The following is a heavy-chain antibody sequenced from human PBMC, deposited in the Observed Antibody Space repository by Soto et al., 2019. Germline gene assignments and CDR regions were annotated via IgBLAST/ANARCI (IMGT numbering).Heavy chain of an antibody. Sequence: QVQLQESGPGLVKPSGTLSLTCAVSGGSISSSNWWSWVRQPPGKGLVWIGETHHSATTNYNPSLKSRVTISVDKSKNQFSLKLSSVTAADTALYYCAREGSGTSFFDYWGQGTLVTVSS. V-gene: IGHV4-4*02. CDR3: AREGSGTSFFDY. J-gene: IGHJ4*02. D-gene: IGHD3-10*01. CDR1: GGSISSSNW. CDR2: THHSATT.